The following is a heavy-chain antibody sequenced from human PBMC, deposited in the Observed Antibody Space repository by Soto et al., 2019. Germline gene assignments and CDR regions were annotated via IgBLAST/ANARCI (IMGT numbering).Heavy chain of an antibody. J-gene: IGHJ6*02. Sequence: VESLRFSCASSGFTFSSYSMNWVRQAPGKGLEWVSSISISSSYIYYADSLKGRFTISRDNAKNSLYLQMNSLRAEDTAVYYCARLRVFYGMDVWGQGTTVTVSS. CDR1: GFTFSSYS. V-gene: IGHV3-21*01. CDR3: ARLRVFYGMDV. D-gene: IGHD3-10*01. CDR2: ISISSSYI.